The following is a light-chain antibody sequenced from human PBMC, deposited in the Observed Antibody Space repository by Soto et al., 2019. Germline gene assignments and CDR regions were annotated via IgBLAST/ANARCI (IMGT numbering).Light chain of an antibody. CDR1: QSVSSN. CDR3: QPYNTWPPIT. V-gene: IGKV3-15*01. Sequence: EIVMTQSPATLSVSPGESATLSCRASQSVSSNLAWHQQKPGQAPRLLIYGASTRATGLPARFSGSGSGTDFTLTISSLQSEDFAVYYCQPYNTWPPITFGQGTRLEIK. J-gene: IGKJ5*01. CDR2: GAS.